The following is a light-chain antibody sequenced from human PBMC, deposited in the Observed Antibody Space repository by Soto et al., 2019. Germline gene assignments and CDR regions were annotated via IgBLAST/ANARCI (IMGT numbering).Light chain of an antibody. Sequence: QSVLTQPASVXGSXXXSITISCXGXSSDVGGYNYVSWYQQHPGKAPKLMIYDVRNRPSGVSNRFSGSKSVNTASLTISGLQAEDEADYYCSSYTTISTYVFGTGTKVTVL. V-gene: IGLV2-14*01. CDR1: SSDVGGYNY. CDR3: SSYTTISTYV. CDR2: DVR. J-gene: IGLJ1*01.